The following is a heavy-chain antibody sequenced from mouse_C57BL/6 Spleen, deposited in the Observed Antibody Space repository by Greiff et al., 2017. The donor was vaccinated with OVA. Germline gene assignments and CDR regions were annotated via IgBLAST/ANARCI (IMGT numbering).Heavy chain of an antibody. J-gene: IGHJ3*01. D-gene: IGHD6-1*01. CDR2: IDPENGDT. Sequence: VQLKESGAELVRPGASVKLSCTASGFNIKDDYMHWVKQRPEQGLEWIGWIDPENGDTEYASKFQGKATITADPSSNTAYLQLSSLTSEDTAVYYCTTISAGFAYWGKGTLVTVSA. CDR3: TTISAGFAY. V-gene: IGHV14-4*01. CDR1: GFNIKDDY.